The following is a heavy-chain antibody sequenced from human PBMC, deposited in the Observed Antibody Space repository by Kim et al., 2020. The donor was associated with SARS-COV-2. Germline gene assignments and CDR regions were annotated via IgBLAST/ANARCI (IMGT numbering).Heavy chain of an antibody. V-gene: IGHV3-30*01. CDR3: ARGGGYSYGRRSYYYYGMDV. D-gene: IGHD5-18*01. J-gene: IGHJ6*02. Sequence: FTISRDNSKNTLYLQMNSLGAEDTAVYYCARGGGYSYGRRSYYYYGMDVWGQGTTVTVSS.